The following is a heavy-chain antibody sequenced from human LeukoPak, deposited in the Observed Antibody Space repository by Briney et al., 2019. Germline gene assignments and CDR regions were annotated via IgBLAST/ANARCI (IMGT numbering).Heavy chain of an antibody. CDR3: ARNGYYFDY. D-gene: IGHD1-1*01. V-gene: IGHV4-30-2*01. CDR1: CDSITFGGYS. J-gene: IGHJ4*02. Sequence: PSQTLSLTCAVSCDSITFGGYSWSWIRHPPGKGLEWIGYIYHSGSTYYNPSLKSRVTISIDGSKNQFSLKLSSVTAADTAVYYCARNGYYFDYWGQGTLVTVSS. CDR2: IYHSGST.